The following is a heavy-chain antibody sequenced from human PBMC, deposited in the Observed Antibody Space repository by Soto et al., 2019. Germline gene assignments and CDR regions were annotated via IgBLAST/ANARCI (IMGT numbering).Heavy chain of an antibody. CDR3: ARDHFPYDILTGPDY. Sequence: GGSLRLSCTASGFTFSSYGMYWVRQAPGKGLEWVAVIWYDGSNEYYADSVKGRFTISRDNSKNTLYLQMNSLRAEDTAVYYCARDHFPYDILTGPDYWGQGTLVTVSS. D-gene: IGHD3-9*01. CDR1: GFTFSSYG. CDR2: IWYDGSNE. J-gene: IGHJ4*02. V-gene: IGHV3-33*01.